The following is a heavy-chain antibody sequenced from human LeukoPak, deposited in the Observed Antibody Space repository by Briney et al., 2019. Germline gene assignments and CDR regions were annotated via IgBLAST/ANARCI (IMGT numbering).Heavy chain of an antibody. CDR1: GGTFSSYP. V-gene: IGHV1-69*13. D-gene: IGHD4-23*01. CDR3: ARNSRVVSTSGLNY. J-gene: IGHJ4*02. Sequence: SVKVSCKVSGGTFSSYPISWVRQAPGQGLEWMGEITPIFGTPDYAQNFQGRVTITADESTTTAYMELSSLRSEDTAIYYCARNSRVVSTSGLNYWGQGTLVTVSS. CDR2: ITPIFGTP.